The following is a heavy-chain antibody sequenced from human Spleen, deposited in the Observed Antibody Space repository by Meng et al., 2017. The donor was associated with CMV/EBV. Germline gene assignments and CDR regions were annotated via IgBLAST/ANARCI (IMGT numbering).Heavy chain of an antibody. CDR3: ARDPGIVVVPAEFDY. Sequence: SETLSLTCAVYGGSFSGYYWSWIRQPPGKGLEWIGEINHSGSTNYNPSLKSRVTISVDTSKNQFSLKLSSVTAADTAVYYCARDPGIVVVPAEFDYWGQGTLVTVSS. J-gene: IGHJ4*02. CDR2: INHSGST. D-gene: IGHD2-2*01. CDR1: GGSFSGYY. V-gene: IGHV4-34*01.